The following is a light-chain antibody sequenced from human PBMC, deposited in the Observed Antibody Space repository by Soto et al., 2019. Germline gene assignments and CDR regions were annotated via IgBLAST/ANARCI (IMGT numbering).Light chain of an antibody. V-gene: IGLV1-40*01. J-gene: IGLJ3*02. CDR1: SSNIGAGYD. CDR3: ASHAGSSHAGV. CDR2: VNN. Sequence: QPVLTQPPSVSAAPGQRVTISCTGSSSNIGAGYDVHWYQHLPGTAPKLLIYVNNHRPSGVPARFSGSKSGTSASLAITGLQAEDEADYYCASHAGSSHAGVFGGGTKLTVL.